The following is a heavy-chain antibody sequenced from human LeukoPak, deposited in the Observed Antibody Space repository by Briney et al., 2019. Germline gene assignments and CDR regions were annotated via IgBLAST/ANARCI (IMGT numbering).Heavy chain of an antibody. CDR2: IYYSGST. Sequence: PSETLSLTCTVSGGSISSYYWSWIRQPPGKGLEWIGYIYYSGSTNYNPSLKSRVTISVDTSKNQFSLKLSSVTAADTAVYYCARHLLGYCSSTSCHHQYYYYYGLDVWGQGTTATVSS. CDR3: ARHLLGYCSSTSCHHQYYYYYGLDV. D-gene: IGHD2-2*01. V-gene: IGHV4-59*08. J-gene: IGHJ6*02. CDR1: GGSISSYY.